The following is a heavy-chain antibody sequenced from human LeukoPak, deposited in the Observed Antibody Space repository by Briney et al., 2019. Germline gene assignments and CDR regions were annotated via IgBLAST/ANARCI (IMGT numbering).Heavy chain of an antibody. CDR3: ARGGYCSGGSCFGAFDI. D-gene: IGHD2-15*01. J-gene: IGHJ3*02. Sequence: SETLSLTCTVSGGSISSGGYYWSWIRQHLGKGLEWIGYIYYSGSTYYNPSLKSRVTISVDTSKNQFSLKLSSVTAADTAVYYCARGGYCSGGSCFGAFDIWGQGTMVTVSS. CDR2: IYYSGST. V-gene: IGHV4-31*03. CDR1: GGSISSGGYY.